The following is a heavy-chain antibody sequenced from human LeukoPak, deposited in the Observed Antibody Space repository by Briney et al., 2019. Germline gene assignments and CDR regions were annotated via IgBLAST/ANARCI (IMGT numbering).Heavy chain of an antibody. CDR3: ARATRYSNDY. D-gene: IGHD4-11*01. Sequence: GGSLRLSCAASGFTFSTYGLHWVRQAPGKGLEWVAFIRSDGTNVYYADSVKGRFTISRDNSKNTLYLQMNSLRAEDTAVYYCARATRYSNDYWGQGTLVTVSS. J-gene: IGHJ4*02. CDR2: IRSDGTNV. CDR1: GFTFSTYG. V-gene: IGHV3-30*02.